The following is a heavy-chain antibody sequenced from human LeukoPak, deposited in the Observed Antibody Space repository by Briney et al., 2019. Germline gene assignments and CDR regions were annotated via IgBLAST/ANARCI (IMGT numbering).Heavy chain of an antibody. CDR1: GFTFRSYA. Sequence: PGGSLRLSCAASGFTFRSYAMSWVRQAPGKGLEWVSAISGSGGITYYADSVKGRFTISRDNSKNTLYLQMNSLRAEDTAVYYCANGGYCSGGSCSTLTPYYYYYMDVWGKGTTVTVSS. D-gene: IGHD2-15*01. CDR2: ISGSGGIT. J-gene: IGHJ6*03. CDR3: ANGGYCSGGSCSTLTPYYYYYMDV. V-gene: IGHV3-23*01.